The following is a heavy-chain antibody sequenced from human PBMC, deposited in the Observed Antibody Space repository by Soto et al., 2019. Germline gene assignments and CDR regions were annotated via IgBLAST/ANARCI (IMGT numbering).Heavy chain of an antibody. J-gene: IGHJ6*02. Sequence: QVQLVQSGAEVKKPGASVKVSCKASGYTFTSYGITWVRQAPGQGLEWMGWISAYNGNTNYAQNLQGRVTMTTDTSTSTAYMELRSLRSDDTAVYYCARGGPGFGELNGNYGMDVWGQGTTVTVSS. CDR2: ISAYNGNT. CDR1: GYTFTSYG. CDR3: ARGGPGFGELNGNYGMDV. D-gene: IGHD3-10*01. V-gene: IGHV1-18*01.